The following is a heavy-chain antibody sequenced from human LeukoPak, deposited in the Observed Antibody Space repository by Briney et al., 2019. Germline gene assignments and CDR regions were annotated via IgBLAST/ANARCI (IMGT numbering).Heavy chain of an antibody. Sequence: TSETLSLTCAVSGGSFSGFHWTWIRQPPGRGLEWIGEVNHSGSTNYNPSLKSRVTISVDTSKNQFSLKLSSVTAAGTAVYYCASGVVVITTRPFDYWGQGTLVTVSS. D-gene: IGHD3-22*01. CDR1: GGSFSGFH. J-gene: IGHJ4*02. CDR2: VNHSGST. CDR3: ASGVVVITTRPFDY. V-gene: IGHV4-34*01.